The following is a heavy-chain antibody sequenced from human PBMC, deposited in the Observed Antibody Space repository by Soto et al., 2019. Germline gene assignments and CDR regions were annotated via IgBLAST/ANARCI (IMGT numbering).Heavy chain of an antibody. CDR3: AREGGAPTRPPHPVYCSSTSCYYYYYGMDV. CDR1: GYTFTSYY. D-gene: IGHD2-2*01. CDR2: INPSCGSP. V-gene: IGHV1-46*01. J-gene: IGHJ6*02. Sequence: ASVKVSCKASGYTFTSYYMHWLRQAPGQGLEWMGIINPSCGSPSYAQKFQGTLTMTRDTSTSTVYMELSSLRSEDTAVYYCAREGGAPTRPPHPVYCSSTSCYYYYYGMDVWGRGTTVTVSS.